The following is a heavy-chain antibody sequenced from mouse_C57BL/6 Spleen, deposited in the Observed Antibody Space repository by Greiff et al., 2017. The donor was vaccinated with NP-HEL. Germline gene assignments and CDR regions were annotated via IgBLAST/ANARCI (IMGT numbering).Heavy chain of an antibody. J-gene: IGHJ3*01. CDR2: IDPSDSYT. CDR3: ARGNWDYYGSSGSCFAY. Sequence: VQLQQSGAELVRPGTSVKLSCKASGYTFTSYWMHWVKQRPGQGLEWIGVIDPSDSYTNYNQKFKGKATLTVDTSSSTAYMQLSSLTSEDSAVYYCARGNWDYYGSSGSCFAYGGQGTLVTVSA. CDR1: GYTFTSYW. V-gene: IGHV1-59*01. D-gene: IGHD1-1*01.